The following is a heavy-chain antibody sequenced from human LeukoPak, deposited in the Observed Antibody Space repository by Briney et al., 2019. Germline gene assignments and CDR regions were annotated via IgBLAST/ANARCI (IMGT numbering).Heavy chain of an antibody. CDR1: GYTFTSYD. CDR2: MNPNSGNT. J-gene: IGHJ4*02. D-gene: IGHD6-13*01. Sequence: ASVKVSCKASGYTFTSYDINWVRQATGQGLEWMGWMNPNSGNTGYAQKFQGRVTMTRDTSISTAYMELSRLRSDDTAVYYCARTSRIAAVTPFDYWGQGTLVTVSS. V-gene: IGHV1-8*01. CDR3: ARTSRIAAVTPFDY.